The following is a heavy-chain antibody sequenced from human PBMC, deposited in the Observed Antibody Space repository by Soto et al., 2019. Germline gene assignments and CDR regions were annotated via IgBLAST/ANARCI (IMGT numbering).Heavy chain of an antibody. V-gene: IGHV3-53*01. CDR3: ARSAMELLFDY. J-gene: IGHJ4*02. D-gene: IGHD5-18*01. CDR1: GFTVSSNY. Sequence: GSLRLSCAASGFTVSSNYMSWVRQAPGKGLEWVPVIYSGGSTYYADSVKGRFTISRDNSKNTLYLQMNSLRAEDTAVYYCARSAMELLFDYWGQGTLVTVSS. CDR2: IYSGGST.